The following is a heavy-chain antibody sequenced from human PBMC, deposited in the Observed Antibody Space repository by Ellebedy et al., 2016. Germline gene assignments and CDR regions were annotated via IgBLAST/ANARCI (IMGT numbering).Heavy chain of an antibody. CDR1: GFTFSSYG. J-gene: IGHJ4*02. Sequence: GGSLRLXCSASGFTFSSYGMHWVRQAPGKGLEWVALIWYDGSNKYYSDSVRGRFTISRDNSKNTLYLQMNSLRADDTAVYYCARDFLEYTSSLGYWCFDDWGQGTLVTVSS. D-gene: IGHD6-6*01. V-gene: IGHV3-33*01. CDR3: ARDFLEYTSSLGYWCFDD. CDR2: IWYDGSNK.